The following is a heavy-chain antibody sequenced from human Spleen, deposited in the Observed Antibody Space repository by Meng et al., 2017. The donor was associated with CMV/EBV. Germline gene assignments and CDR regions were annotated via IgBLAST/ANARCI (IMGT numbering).Heavy chain of an antibody. CDR2: IYHTGVT. CDR1: GGSFSGHY. V-gene: IGHV4-34*01. J-gene: IGHJ4*02. D-gene: IGHD2-2*01. Sequence: SQTLSLTCGAYGGSFSGHYRSWIRQSPGKGLEWIGEIYHTGVTNYNPSLKSRVTISLDTSKMQIFLKLTSVTAADTAVYYCATSPDGPAGFDYWGQGVLVTVSS. CDR3: ATSPDGPAGFDY.